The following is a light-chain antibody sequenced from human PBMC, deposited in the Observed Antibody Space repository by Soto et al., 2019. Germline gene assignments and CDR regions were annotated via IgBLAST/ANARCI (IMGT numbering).Light chain of an antibody. CDR3: QQYNNWPYT. V-gene: IGKV3-15*01. CDR1: QGIAIN. Sequence: ETAMTQSPGTLSVSPGARATLSCRASQGIAINLAWYQKKLGQAPRLLIHGASTRANGIPGRFSGSGSGTEFTLTISSLQSEDFAVYYCQQYNNWPYTFGQGTKVDIK. CDR2: GAS. J-gene: IGKJ2*01.